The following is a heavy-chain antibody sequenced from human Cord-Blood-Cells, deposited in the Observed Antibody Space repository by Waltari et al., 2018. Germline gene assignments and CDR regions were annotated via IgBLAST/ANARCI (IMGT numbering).Heavy chain of an antibody. CDR3: ASTNWIDWYFDL. D-gene: IGHD1-1*01. Sequence: VELVRSGAAWQKPAASVKVPSAVAGSTRAGFAIPRVRPAPGKGLAWMGGFDPKDGETIYAQKFQGRVTMTEDTSTDTAYMELSSLRSEDTAVYYCASTNWIDWYFDLWGRGTLVTVSS. J-gene: IGHJ2*01. V-gene: IGHV1-24*01. CDR2: FDPKDGET. CDR1: GSTRAGFA.